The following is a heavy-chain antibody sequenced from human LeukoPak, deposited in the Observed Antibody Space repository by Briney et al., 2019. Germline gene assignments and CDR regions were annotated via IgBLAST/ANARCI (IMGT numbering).Heavy chain of an antibody. CDR2: IYYSGST. CDR1: GGSISSSSYY. Sequence: SETLSLTCTVSGGSISSSSYYWGWIRQPPGKGLEWIGSIYYSGSTYYNPSLKSRVTISVDTSKNQFSLKLSSVTAADTAVYYCATTPGSYSYFDYWGQRTLVTASS. D-gene: IGHD1-26*01. V-gene: IGHV4-39*07. J-gene: IGHJ4*02. CDR3: ATTPGSYSYFDY.